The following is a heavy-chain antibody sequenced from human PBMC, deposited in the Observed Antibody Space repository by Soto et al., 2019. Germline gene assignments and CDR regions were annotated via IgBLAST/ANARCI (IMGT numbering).Heavy chain of an antibody. J-gene: IGHJ4*02. CDR1: GFSFSGYA. CDR2: INVDGVGV. V-gene: IGHV3-23*01. CDR3: AKFRAGSYEKYLFDY. Sequence: EVQLLDSGGGLVQPGGSLKLSCAASGFSFSGYAMSWVRQAPGKGLEWVFGINVDGVGVHYADPVKGRFTISRDNSKDMVYLQLDSLRAEDTALYYCAKFRAGSYEKYLFDYWGRGTLVSVSS. D-gene: IGHD3-10*01.